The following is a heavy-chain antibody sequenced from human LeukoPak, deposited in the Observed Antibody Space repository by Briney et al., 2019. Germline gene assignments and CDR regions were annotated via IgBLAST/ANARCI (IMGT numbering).Heavy chain of an antibody. CDR1: GGSISSGDYY. Sequence: PSQTLSLTCTVSGGSISSGDYYWSWIRQPPGKGLEWIGEINHSGSTNYNPSLKSRVTISVDTSKNQFSLKLSSVTAADTAVYYCARVSIAARRPHYYGMDVWGQGTTVTVSS. V-gene: IGHV4-30-4*08. J-gene: IGHJ6*02. CDR3: ARVSIAARRPHYYGMDV. CDR2: INHSGST. D-gene: IGHD6-6*01.